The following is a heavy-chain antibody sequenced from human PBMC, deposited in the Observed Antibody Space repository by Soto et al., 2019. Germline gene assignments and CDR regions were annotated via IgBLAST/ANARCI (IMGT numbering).Heavy chain of an antibody. CDR2: IDPSDSYT. V-gene: IGHV5-10-1*01. J-gene: IGHJ5*02. D-gene: IGHD3-22*01. Sequence: PGESLKISFKGSGYSFTSYWISWVRQMPVKGLEWMGRIDPSDSYTNYSPSFQGHVTISADKSISTAYLQWSSLKASDTAMYYCARTDYYYDSSGYKTPEHWFDPLGQGTLVTVSS. CDR1: GYSFTSYW. CDR3: ARTDYYYDSSGYKTPEHWFDP.